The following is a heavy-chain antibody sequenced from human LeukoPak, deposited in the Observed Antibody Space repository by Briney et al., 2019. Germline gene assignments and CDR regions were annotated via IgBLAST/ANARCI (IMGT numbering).Heavy chain of an antibody. CDR1: GGSISSYY. J-gene: IGHJ5*02. D-gene: IGHD2-2*01. Sequence: ETLSLTCTVSGGSISSYYWSWIRQTPGKGLEWIGYIYYSGSTNYNPSLKSRVTISVDTSKNQFSLKLSSVTAADTAVYHCARVLSIVVVPGATFWFDPWGQGTMATVSS. CDR3: ARVLSIVVVPGATFWFDP. CDR2: IYYSGST. V-gene: IGHV4-59*12.